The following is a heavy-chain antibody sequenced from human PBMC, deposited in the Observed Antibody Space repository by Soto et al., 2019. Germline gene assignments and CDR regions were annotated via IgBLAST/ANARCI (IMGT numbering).Heavy chain of an antibody. Sequence: QVQLQQWGAGLLKPSETLSLTCAVYGGYFSGYYWSWIRQPPGKGLEWIGEINHSGSTNYNPSLKSRVTISVDTSKNQFSLKLSSVTAADTAVYYCARGDSTTVTTEVFDYWGQGTLVTVSS. D-gene: IGHD4-17*01. J-gene: IGHJ4*02. CDR2: INHSGST. CDR1: GGYFSGYY. CDR3: ARGDSTTVTTEVFDY. V-gene: IGHV4-34*01.